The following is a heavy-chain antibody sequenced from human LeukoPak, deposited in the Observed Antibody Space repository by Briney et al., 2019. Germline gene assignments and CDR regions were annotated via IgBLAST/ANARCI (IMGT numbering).Heavy chain of an antibody. Sequence: SQTLSLTCILSGGSISSGSYYWNWIRQPAGKGLEWIGRIYTSGSTNYNPSLTSRVTISVDTSKNQFSLKLSSVTAADTAVYYCARHNGFDRGYYYYMDVWGKGTTVTVSS. J-gene: IGHJ6*03. CDR1: GGSISSGSYY. V-gene: IGHV4-61*02. D-gene: IGHD1-14*01. CDR2: IYTSGST. CDR3: ARHNGFDRGYYYYMDV.